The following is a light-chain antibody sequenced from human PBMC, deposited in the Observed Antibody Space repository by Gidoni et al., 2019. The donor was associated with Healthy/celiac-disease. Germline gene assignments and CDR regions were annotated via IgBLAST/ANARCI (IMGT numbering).Light chain of an antibody. CDR3: PQYNSWPPWT. V-gene: IGKV3-15*01. J-gene: IGKJ1*01. Sequence: EIGMTQSPATLSVSPGERATLSCRASQSVSSNLAWYRQKPGQAPRRLLCGASTRATGIPAKFTLTISSLQSEDFSVYYCPQYNSWPPWTFXQXTKVEIK. CDR1: QSVSSN. CDR2: GAS.